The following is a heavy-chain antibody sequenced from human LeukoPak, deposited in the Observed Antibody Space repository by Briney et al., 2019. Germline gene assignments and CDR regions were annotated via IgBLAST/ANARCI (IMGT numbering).Heavy chain of an antibody. Sequence: SETLSLTCTVSGGSISNYYWSWIRQPPGKGLEWIGYIYYSGSTKYNPSLKSRVTISVDTSKNQFSLRLSSVTAADTAVYYCARDWGVSARPGYMDVWGKGTTVTVSS. CDR2: IYYSGST. CDR1: GGSISNYY. D-gene: IGHD6-6*01. J-gene: IGHJ6*03. CDR3: ARDWGVSARPGYMDV. V-gene: IGHV4-59*01.